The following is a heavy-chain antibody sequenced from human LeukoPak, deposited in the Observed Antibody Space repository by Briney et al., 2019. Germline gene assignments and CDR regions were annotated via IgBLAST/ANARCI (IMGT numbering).Heavy chain of an antibody. CDR1: GYTFTGYY. D-gene: IGHD3-3*01. CDR2: INPNSGGA. CDR3: ARDMREWLFQFFDY. J-gene: IGHJ4*02. V-gene: IGHV1-2*06. Sequence: ASVKVSCKASGYTFTGYYMHWVRQAPGQGLEWMGRINPNSGGANYAQKFQGRVTMTRDTSISTAYMELSRLRSDDTAVYYCARDMREWLFQFFDYWGQGTLVTVSS.